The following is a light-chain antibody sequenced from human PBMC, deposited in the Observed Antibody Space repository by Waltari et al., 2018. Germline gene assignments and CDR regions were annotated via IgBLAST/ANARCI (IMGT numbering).Light chain of an antibody. CDR3: SSYTTISTTL. CDR1: SSYVGAYNF. V-gene: IGLV2-14*01. CDR2: DVA. Sequence: QSALAQPASVSGSPGQSITISCTGTSSYVGAYNFFSWYQHHPVKAPKLIIYDVARWPSGGSNRFSGSKSGNTASLTISGLQAEDEADYYCSSYTTISTTLFGGGTKVTVL. J-gene: IGLJ2*01.